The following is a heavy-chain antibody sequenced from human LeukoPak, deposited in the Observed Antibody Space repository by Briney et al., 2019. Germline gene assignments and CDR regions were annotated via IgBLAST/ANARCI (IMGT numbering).Heavy chain of an antibody. CDR1: GFTFSSYG. J-gene: IGHJ4*02. V-gene: IGHV3-30*02. D-gene: IGHD3-3*01. Sequence: PGGSLRLSCAASGFTFSSYGIHWVRQAPGKGLVWVAFIRYDGSNKYHADSVKGRFTISRDNSKNTVYLQMNSLRAEDTAVYYCARSSRVVGTADFDYWGQGTLVTVSS. CDR2: IRYDGSNK. CDR3: ARSSRVVGTADFDY.